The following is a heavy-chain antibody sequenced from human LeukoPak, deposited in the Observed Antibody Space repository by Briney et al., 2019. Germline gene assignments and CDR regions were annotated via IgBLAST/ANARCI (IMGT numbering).Heavy chain of an antibody. CDR3: ARHGPRRHYYYGSGSSGDYFDY. CDR2: INPSGGST. J-gene: IGHJ4*02. D-gene: IGHD3-10*01. V-gene: IGHV1-46*01. Sequence: ASVKVSCRASGDTFSSHYMHWVRQAPGQGLEWMGIINPSGGSTSYAQKFQGRVTMTRDMSTSTVYMELSSLRSEDTAVYYCARHGPRRHYYYGSGSSGDYFDYWGQGTLVTVSS. CDR1: GDTFSSHY.